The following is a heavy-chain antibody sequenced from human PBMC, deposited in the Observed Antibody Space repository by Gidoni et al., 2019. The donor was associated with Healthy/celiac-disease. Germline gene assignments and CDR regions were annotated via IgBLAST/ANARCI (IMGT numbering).Heavy chain of an antibody. V-gene: IGHV1-69*01. J-gene: IGHJ4*02. D-gene: IGHD3-10*01. CDR3: AITYYYGSGDYLPFDY. Sequence: QVQLVQSGAEVKKPGSSVMVSCKASGRTFSSYAISSVRQAPGQGLEWMGGIIPIFGTANYAQKFQGRVTITADESTSTAYMELSSLRSEDTAVYYCAITYYYGSGDYLPFDYWGQGTLVTVSS. CDR1: GRTFSSYA. CDR2: IIPIFGTA.